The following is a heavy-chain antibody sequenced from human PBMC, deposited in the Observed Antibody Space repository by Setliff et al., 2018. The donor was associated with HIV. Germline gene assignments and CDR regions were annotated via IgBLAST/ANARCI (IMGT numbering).Heavy chain of an antibody. J-gene: IGHJ4*02. CDR3: ARERSRRYTDPPRFDY. Sequence: SETLSLTCTVSGGSISSGSYYWSWIRQPAGKGLEWIGHIYTSGSTNYNPSLKSRVTISVDTSKNQFSLRLTSVTAADTAVYYCARERSRRYTDPPRFDYWGRGTLVTVSS. CDR2: IYTSGST. CDR1: GGSISSGSYY. V-gene: IGHV4-61*09. D-gene: IGHD5-18*01.